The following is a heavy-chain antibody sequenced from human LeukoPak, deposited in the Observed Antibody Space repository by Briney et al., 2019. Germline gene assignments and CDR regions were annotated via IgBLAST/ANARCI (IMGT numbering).Heavy chain of an antibody. D-gene: IGHD4-23*01. CDR1: GGSISSYY. J-gene: IGHJ4*02. CDR2: IYYSGST. Sequence: SETLALTCTVSGGSISSYYWSWIRQPPGKGLEWIGYIYYSGSTNYNPSLKSRVTISVDTSKNQFSLKLSSVTAADTAVYYCARKNSYAFDYWGQGTLVTVSS. CDR3: ARKNSYAFDY. V-gene: IGHV4-59*08.